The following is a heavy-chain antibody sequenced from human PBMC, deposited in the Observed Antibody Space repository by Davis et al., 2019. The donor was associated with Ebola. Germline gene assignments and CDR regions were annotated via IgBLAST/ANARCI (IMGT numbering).Heavy chain of an antibody. CDR3: AKDRGRGDYYFDS. Sequence: WGSLRLSCAATGSNFDDYSMHWVRQPPGKGLEWVSLISWDGTGSFYADSVRGRFTISRDNIKKSLYLQLNSLRTEDTAFYFCAKDRGRGDYYFDSWGQGTLVTVSS. V-gene: IGHV3-43*01. J-gene: IGHJ4*02. CDR2: ISWDGTGS. CDR1: GSNFDDYS. D-gene: IGHD4-17*01.